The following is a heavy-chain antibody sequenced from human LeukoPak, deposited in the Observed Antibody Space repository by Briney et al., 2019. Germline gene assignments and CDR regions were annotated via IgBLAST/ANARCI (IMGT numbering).Heavy chain of an antibody. CDR3: ARDPPGIAASVSGG. D-gene: IGHD6-13*01. CDR2: IYSGGST. J-gene: IGHJ4*02. V-gene: IGHV3-53*01. Sequence: GGSLRLSCTASGFTVSNNYMSWVRQAPGKGLEWVSLIYSGGSTQDADSVKGRFTISTDNSTNTLYLQMNSLRAEDTAVYYCARDPPGIAASVSGGWGQGTLVTVSS. CDR1: GFTVSNNY.